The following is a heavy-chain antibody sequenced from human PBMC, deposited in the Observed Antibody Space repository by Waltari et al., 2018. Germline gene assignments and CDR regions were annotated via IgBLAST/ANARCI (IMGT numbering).Heavy chain of an antibody. V-gene: IGHV4-39*02. Sequence: QMQLRESGPTLVKPSETLSLTCAVSSDPTNPINYFLAWIRHPPGQNLEWIGTIYYSGSTYSCPSLKSRLSMSLDTSKNDSSLSLPSVTAADAAVYFCASGDATVPNDGFSVWGQGTVVTVSS. J-gene: IGHJ3*01. CDR1: SDPTNPINYF. CDR2: IYYSGST. CDR3: ASGDATVPNDGFSV. D-gene: IGHD4-4*01.